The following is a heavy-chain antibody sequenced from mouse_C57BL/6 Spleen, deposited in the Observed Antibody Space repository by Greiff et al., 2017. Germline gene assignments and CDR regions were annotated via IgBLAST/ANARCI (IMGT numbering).Heavy chain of an antibody. CDR1: GYTFTSYG. CDR2: IYPRSGNT. D-gene: IGHD1-1*02. Sequence: VQLQQSGAELARPGASVKLSCKASGYTFTSYGISWVKQRTGQGLEWIGEIYPRSGNTYYNEKFKGKATLTANKSSSTAYMELRSLTSEYSAVYFCARGDYGYYYAMDYWGQGTSVTVSS. J-gene: IGHJ4*01. V-gene: IGHV1-81*01. CDR3: ARGDYGYYYAMDY.